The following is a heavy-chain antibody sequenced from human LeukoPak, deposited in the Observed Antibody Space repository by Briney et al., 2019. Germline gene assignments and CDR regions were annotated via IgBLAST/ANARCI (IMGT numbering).Heavy chain of an antibody. V-gene: IGHV3-30*02. J-gene: IGHJ4*02. CDR3: AKDRYTLIDY. Sequence: GGSLRLSCAASGFTFSSYGMHWVRQAPGKGLEWVAFIRYDGSNKYYADSVKGRFTVSRDNSKNTLYLQMNSLRAEDTAVYYCAKDRYTLIDYWGQGTLVTVSS. CDR2: IRYDGSNK. CDR1: GFTFSSYG. D-gene: IGHD5-18*01.